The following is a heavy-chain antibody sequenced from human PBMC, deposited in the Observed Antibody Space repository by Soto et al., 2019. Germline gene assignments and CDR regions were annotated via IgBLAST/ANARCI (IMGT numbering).Heavy chain of an antibody. V-gene: IGHV1-69*01. CDR1: GGTFSSYA. J-gene: IGHJ4*02. Sequence: VHLVQSGAEVKKPGSSVKVSCKASGGTFSSYAISWVRQAPGQGLEWMGGIIPIFGTANYAQKFQGRVTITADESTSTAYMDLSSLRSEDTAEYYCARSRGYTVTTKGIFDYWGQGTLVTVSS. D-gene: IGHD4-4*01. CDR2: IIPIFGTA. CDR3: ARSRGYTVTTKGIFDY.